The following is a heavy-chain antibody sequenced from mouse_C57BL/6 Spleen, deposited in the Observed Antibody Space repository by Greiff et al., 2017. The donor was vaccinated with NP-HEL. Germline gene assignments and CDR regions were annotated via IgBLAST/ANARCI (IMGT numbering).Heavy chain of an antibody. CDR2: IDPSDSYT. V-gene: IGHV1-69*01. J-gene: IGHJ2*01. CDR1: GYTFTSYW. CDR3: ASTPPRYYFDY. Sequence: VQLQQSGAELVMPGASVKLSCKASGYTFTSYWMHWVKQRPGQGLEWIGEIDPSDSYTNYNQKFKGKSTLTVDKSSSTAYMHLSSLTSEDSAVYSCASTPPRYYFDYWGQGTTLTVSS.